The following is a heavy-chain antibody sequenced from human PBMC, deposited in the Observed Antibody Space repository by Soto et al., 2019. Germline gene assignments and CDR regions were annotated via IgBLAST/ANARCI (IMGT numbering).Heavy chain of an antibody. Sequence: GGSLRLSCAASGFTFSSYGMHWVRQAPGKGLEWVAVISYDGSDKYYADSVKGRFTISRDNSKNTLYLQMKNLRAEDTAVYYCAKDVYGSGSYSAFHICGQGTMVTV. CDR3: AKDVYGSGSYSAFHI. CDR1: GFTFSSYG. CDR2: ISYDGSDK. J-gene: IGHJ3*02. V-gene: IGHV3-30*18. D-gene: IGHD3-10*01.